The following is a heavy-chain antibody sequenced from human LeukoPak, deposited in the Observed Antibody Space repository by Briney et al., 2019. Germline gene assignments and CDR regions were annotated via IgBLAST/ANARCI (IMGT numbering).Heavy chain of an antibody. Sequence: PGGSLRLSCAASGFTFSTYWMHWVRQAPGKGLVWVSRINSDGSSTNYADSVKGRFTISRDNSKNTLYLQMGSLRAEDTAVYYCAKGSRPPYYYMDVWGKGTTVTVSS. J-gene: IGHJ6*03. CDR1: GFTFSTYW. CDR2: INSDGSST. V-gene: IGHV3-74*01. CDR3: AKGSRPPYYYMDV.